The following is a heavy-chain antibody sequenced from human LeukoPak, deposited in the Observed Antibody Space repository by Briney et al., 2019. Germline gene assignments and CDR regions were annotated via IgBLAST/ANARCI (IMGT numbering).Heavy chain of an antibody. J-gene: IGHJ4*02. V-gene: IGHV3-74*01. Sequence: PGGSLRLSCAASGFTFSSYWMHWVRQAPGKGLGWVSRINSDGSSTSYADSVKGRFTISRDNAKNTLYLQMNSLRAEDTAVYYCASGGKQTNWGNYWGQGTLVTVSS. CDR1: GFTFSSYW. CDR2: INSDGSST. D-gene: IGHD7-27*01. CDR3: ASGGKQTNWGNY.